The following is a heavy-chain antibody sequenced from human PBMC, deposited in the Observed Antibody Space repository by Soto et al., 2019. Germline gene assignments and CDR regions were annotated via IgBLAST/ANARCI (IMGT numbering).Heavy chain of an antibody. V-gene: IGHV3-21*01. D-gene: IGHD6-19*01. Sequence: PGGSLRLSCAASGFTFSSYSMNWVRQAPGKGLEWVSSISSSSSYIYYADSVKGRFTISRGNAKNSLYLQMNSLRAEDTAVYYCAREKQWLEGWLDPWGQGTLVTVSS. CDR3: AREKQWLEGWLDP. CDR1: GFTFSSYS. J-gene: IGHJ5*02. CDR2: ISSSSSYI.